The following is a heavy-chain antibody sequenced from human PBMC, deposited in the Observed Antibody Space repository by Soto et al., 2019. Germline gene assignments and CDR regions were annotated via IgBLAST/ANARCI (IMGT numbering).Heavy chain of an antibody. J-gene: IGHJ4*02. V-gene: IGHV4-39*07. Sequence: SETLSLTCTIPGGSVFSSSSYWAWIRQSPGKGLEWIGQIFYNGKTYYSPSLGSRVSMSVDTSKSQFSLKLTSVTVDDTAVYYCASYRGALYFESWGPGIQVAVSS. CDR2: IFYNGKT. D-gene: IGHD3-16*01. CDR3: ASYRGALYFES. CDR1: GGSVFSSSSY.